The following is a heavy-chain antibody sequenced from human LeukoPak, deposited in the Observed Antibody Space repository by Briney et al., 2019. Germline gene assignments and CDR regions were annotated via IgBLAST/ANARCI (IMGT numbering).Heavy chain of an antibody. CDR3: ARSGVGATGAFDI. D-gene: IGHD1-26*01. J-gene: IGHJ3*02. CDR1: GGSISSYY. V-gene: IGHV4-59*01. Sequence: SETLSFTCTVSGGSISSYYWSWIRQPPGKGLEWIGYIYYSGSTNYNPSLKSRVTISVDTTKNQFSLKLSSVTAADTAVYYCARSGVGATGAFDIWGQGTMVTVSS. CDR2: IYYSGST.